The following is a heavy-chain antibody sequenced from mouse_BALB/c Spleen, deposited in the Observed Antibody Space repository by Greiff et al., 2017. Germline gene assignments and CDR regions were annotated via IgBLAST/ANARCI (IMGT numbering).Heavy chain of an antibody. V-gene: IGHV5-17*02. D-gene: IGHD2-14*01. CDR1: GFTFSSFG. Sequence: DVQLVESGGGLVQPGGSRKLSCAASGFTFSSFGMHWVRQAPEKGLEWVAYISSGSSTIYYADTVKGRFTISRDNPKNTLFLQMTSLRSEDTAMYYCARSGYRYDVYAMDYWGQGTSVTVSS. J-gene: IGHJ4*01. CDR3: ARSGYRYDVYAMDY. CDR2: ISSGSSTI.